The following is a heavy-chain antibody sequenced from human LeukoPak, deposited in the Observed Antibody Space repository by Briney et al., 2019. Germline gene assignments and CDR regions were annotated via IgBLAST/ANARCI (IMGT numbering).Heavy chain of an antibody. CDR1: PGSMDSGLYY. CDR2: ISKNGGA. Sequence: SQTLSLTCAVSPGSMDSGLYYWTWIRQPAGKGLEWIGRISKNGGAAYNPSLRSRVTTTVDTSNNHVSLKLTSVTAADTAVYYCARETKDIYSPSWGLYDTYYYIDAWGKGTTVTVSS. V-gene: IGHV4-61*02. CDR3: ARETKDIYSPSWGLYDTYYYIDA. J-gene: IGHJ6*03. D-gene: IGHD5/OR15-5a*01.